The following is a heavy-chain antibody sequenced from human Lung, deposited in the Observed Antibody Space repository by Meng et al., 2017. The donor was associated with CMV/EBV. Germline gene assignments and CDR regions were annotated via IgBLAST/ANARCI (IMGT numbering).Heavy chain of an antibody. CDR1: GFTFDDFA. Sequence: SLKISCAASGFTFDDFAMHWVRQSPGEGLEWVSGISGNSGFIGYADSVKGRFTISRDNARKTLSLEINPLRVEDTALYYCVKGGGEKVTFDAMDVWGPGTXVNGAS. V-gene: IGHV3-9*01. CDR2: ISGNSGFI. D-gene: IGHD2-21*02. J-gene: IGHJ6*02. CDR3: VKGGGEKVTFDAMDV.